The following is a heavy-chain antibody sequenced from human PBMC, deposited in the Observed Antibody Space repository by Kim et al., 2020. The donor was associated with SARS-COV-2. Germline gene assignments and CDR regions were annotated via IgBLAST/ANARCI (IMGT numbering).Heavy chain of an antibody. CDR3: ARWRGPRGICSTPDCYDSGLDV. CDR2: ISGGSTYS. J-gene: IGHJ6*02. CDR1: GFTFTRNA. D-gene: IGHD2-21*02. V-gene: IGHV3-21*01. Sequence: GGSLRLSCAASGFTFTRNAMNWVRQAPGRGLEWVSSISGGSTYSHYADSVRGRFTVSRDTSKKSLYLYMTRLRVEDTAVYYCARWRGPRGICSTPDCYDSGLDVWGPGTTVIVSS.